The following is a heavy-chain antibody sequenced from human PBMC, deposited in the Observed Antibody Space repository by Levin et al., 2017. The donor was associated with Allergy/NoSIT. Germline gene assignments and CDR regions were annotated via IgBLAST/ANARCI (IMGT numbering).Heavy chain of an antibody. CDR3: ARGGCCGGARNWFDP. D-gene: IGHD2-21*01. CDR2: INHSGST. Sequence: SQTLSLTCAVYGGSFSGYYWSWIRPPPGKGLEWIGEINHSGSTNYNPSLKSRVTISVDTSKNQFSLKLSSVTAADTAVYYCARGGCCGGARNWFDPWGQGTLVTVSS. J-gene: IGHJ5*02. CDR1: GGSFSGYY. V-gene: IGHV4-34*01.